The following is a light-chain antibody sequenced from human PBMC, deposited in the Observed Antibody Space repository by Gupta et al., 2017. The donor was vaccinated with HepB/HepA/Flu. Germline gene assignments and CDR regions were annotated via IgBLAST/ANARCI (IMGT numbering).Light chain of an antibody. V-gene: IGLV1-51*02. CDR2: END. Sequence: QSVLTQPPSVSAAPGQKVTISCSGSCSNIGNNYVSWYQQLPGTAPKLLIYENDKRPSGIPDRFSGSKSGTSATLTSTGLQTGDEADYYCGTWDISLNVVVFGGGTRLTVL. CDR1: CSNIGNNY. J-gene: IGLJ2*01. CDR3: GTWDISLNVVV.